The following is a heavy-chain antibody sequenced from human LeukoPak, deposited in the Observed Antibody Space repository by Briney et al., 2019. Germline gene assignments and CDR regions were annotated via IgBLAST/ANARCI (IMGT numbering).Heavy chain of an antibody. CDR2: IYYRGNT. D-gene: IGHD4-23*01. CDR1: GGSISSGIYY. CDR3: ARHGDGGPAEYFRH. V-gene: IGHV4-39*01. J-gene: IGHJ1*01. Sequence: SETLSLTCTVSGGSISSGIYYWAWIRRPPGKGLEWIGSIYYRGNTYYNPSLKSRVTLSVDTSKNQFSLNLSSVTAADTAVYYCARHGDGGPAEYFRHWGQGTLVTVSS.